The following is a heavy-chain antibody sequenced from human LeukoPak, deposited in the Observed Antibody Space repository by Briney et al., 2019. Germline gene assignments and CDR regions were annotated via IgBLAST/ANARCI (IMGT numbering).Heavy chain of an antibody. J-gene: IGHJ3*02. CDR3: ARDSLSDRGPFDM. CDR2: INPNSGGA. Sequence: GASVKVSCKASGYTFTGYYMHWVRQAPGQGLEWMGWINPNSGGAKYAQKFQGRVTMTRDTSTSTVYMELSSLRSEDTAVYYCARDSLSDRGPFDMWGQGTMVTVSA. D-gene: IGHD1-14*01. CDR1: GYTFTGYY. V-gene: IGHV1-2*02.